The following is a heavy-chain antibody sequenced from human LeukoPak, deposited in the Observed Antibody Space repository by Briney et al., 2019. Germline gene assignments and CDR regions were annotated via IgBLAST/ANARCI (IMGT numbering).Heavy chain of an antibody. CDR3: ARFGWVPPTHFDY. J-gene: IGHJ4*02. CDR2: INTDGSST. Sequence: GGSLRLSCAASGFTFNSYWMHWVRQAPGKGLVWVSHINTDGSSTSYADSVKGRFTISRDNAKNTLYLQMNSLRAEDTAVYYCARFGWVPPTHFDYWGQGTLVTVSS. D-gene: IGHD3-10*01. CDR1: GFTFNSYW. V-gene: IGHV3-74*01.